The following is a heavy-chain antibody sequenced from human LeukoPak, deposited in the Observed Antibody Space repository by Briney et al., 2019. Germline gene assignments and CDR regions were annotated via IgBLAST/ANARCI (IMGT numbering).Heavy chain of an antibody. CDR1: GGSISSYY. CDR3: ARVEVGRRPNWFDP. V-gene: IGHV4-59*01. CDR2: IYYSGST. D-gene: IGHD1-1*01. Sequence: KPSETLSLTCTVSGGSISSYYWSWIRQPPGKGLEWIGYIYYSGSTNYNPSLKSRVTISVDTSKNQFSLKLSSVTAADTAVYYCARVEVGRRPNWFDPWGQGTLVTVSS. J-gene: IGHJ5*02.